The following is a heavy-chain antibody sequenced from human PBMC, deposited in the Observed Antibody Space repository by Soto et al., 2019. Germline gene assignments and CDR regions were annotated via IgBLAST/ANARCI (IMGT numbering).Heavy chain of an antibody. D-gene: IGHD6-13*01. CDR2: MNPNSGNT. Sequence: QVQLVQSGAEVKKPGASVKVSCKASGYTFTSYDSNWVRQATGQGLEWMGWMNPNSGNTGYAQKFQGRVTMTRNTSISTAYMELSSLRSEDTAVYYCARGPPTRRGQQLDYWGQGTLVTVSS. CDR3: ARGPPTRRGQQLDY. J-gene: IGHJ4*02. CDR1: GYTFTSYD. V-gene: IGHV1-8*01.